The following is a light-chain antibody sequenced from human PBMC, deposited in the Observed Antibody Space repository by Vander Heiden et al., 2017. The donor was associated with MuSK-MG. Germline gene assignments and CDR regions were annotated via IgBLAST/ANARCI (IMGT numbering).Light chain of an antibody. J-gene: IGLJ2*01. Sequence: QSALTQPASVSGSPGQSITFSCTGTSSDVGVYDLVSWYLQHPGKAPKLIIYEVNKRPSGVSNRYSGSKSGNTASLTISGLQAEDEADYYCCSYAGSNTVLFGGGTKLTVL. CDR2: EVN. CDR1: SSDVGVYDL. V-gene: IGLV2-23*02. CDR3: CSYAGSNTVL.